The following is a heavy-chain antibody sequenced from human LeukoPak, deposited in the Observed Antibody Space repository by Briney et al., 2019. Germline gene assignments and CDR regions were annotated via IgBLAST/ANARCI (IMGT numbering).Heavy chain of an antibody. V-gene: IGHV3-23*01. J-gene: IGHJ1*01. Sequence: GGSLRLSCAASGFTFSSYAMSWVRQAPGKGLEWVSAISGSGGSTYYADSVKGRFTISRDNSKNTLYLQMNSLRAEDTAVYYCAKFLKGSRGSGVTTIYRSVYFQHWGQGTLVTVSS. CDR1: GFTFSSYA. D-gene: IGHD5-12*01. CDR3: AKFLKGSRGSGVTTIYRSVYFQH. CDR2: ISGSGGST.